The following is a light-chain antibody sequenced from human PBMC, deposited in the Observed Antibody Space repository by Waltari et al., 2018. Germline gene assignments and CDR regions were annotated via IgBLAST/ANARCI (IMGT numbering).Light chain of an antibody. CDR2: KAS. CDR1: QSISSW. Sequence: DIQMTQSPSTLSASVGDRVTITCRASQSISSWLAWYQQKPGKAPKLLIYKASSLESGGPSRCSGSGSGTEFTLTISSLQPDDFATYYCQQYNSYWTFGQGTEVEIK. V-gene: IGKV1-5*03. CDR3: QQYNSYWT. J-gene: IGKJ1*01.